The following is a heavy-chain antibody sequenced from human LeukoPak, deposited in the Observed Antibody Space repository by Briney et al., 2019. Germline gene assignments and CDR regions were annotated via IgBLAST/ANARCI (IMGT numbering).Heavy chain of an antibody. V-gene: IGHV4-59*11. CDR2: ISYIGST. CDR1: DDSFSSHY. J-gene: IGHJ3*02. CDR3: ARDLVTVTKGFDI. D-gene: IGHD4-17*01. Sequence: SETLSLTCAVSDDSFSSHYWTWIRQPPGKGLEWIGYISYIGSTNYNPSLKSRVTISIDTSRNQFSLRLSSVTAADTAVYYRARDLVTVTKGFDIWGQGTMVSVSS.